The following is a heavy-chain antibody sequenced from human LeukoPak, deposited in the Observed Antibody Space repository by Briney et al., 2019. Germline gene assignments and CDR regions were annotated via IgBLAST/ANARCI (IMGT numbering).Heavy chain of an antibody. Sequence: GGSLRLSCAASGFTVRTNYVSWVRQAPGKGLEWVSVIYRSGSTYYADSVKGRFTISRDNSKNTLYLQMNRLRAEDTAVYYCARDSGHDAFDIWGQGTMVTVSS. V-gene: IGHV3-53*01. CDR2: IYRSGST. J-gene: IGHJ3*02. CDR1: GFTVRTNY. CDR3: ARDSGHDAFDI.